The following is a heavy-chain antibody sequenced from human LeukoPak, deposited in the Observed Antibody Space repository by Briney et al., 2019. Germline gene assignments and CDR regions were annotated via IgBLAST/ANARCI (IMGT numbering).Heavy chain of an antibody. CDR3: AKDLRGGFLEWLYFDY. J-gene: IGHJ4*02. D-gene: IGHD3-3*01. CDR1: GFTFSSYA. V-gene: IGHV3-23*01. CDR2: ISGSGGST. Sequence: GGSLRLSCAASGFTFSSYAMSWVRQAPGKGLEWVSTISGSGGSTYYADSVKGRFTISRDNSKNTLYLQMNSLRAEDTAVYYCAKDLRGGFLEWLYFDYWGQGTLVTVSS.